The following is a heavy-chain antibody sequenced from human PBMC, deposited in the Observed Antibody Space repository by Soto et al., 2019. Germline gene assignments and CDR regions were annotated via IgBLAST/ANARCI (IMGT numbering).Heavy chain of an antibody. D-gene: IGHD2-15*01. J-gene: IGHJ5*02. CDR1: GGTFSSYA. Sequence: GASVKVSCKASGGTFSSYAISWVRQAPGQGLEWMGGIIPIFGTANYAQKFQGRVTITADEPTSTAYMELSSLRSEDTAVYYCALPYCSGGSCYSVWFDPWGQGTLVTVSS. CDR3: ALPYCSGGSCYSVWFDP. CDR2: IIPIFGTA. V-gene: IGHV1-69*13.